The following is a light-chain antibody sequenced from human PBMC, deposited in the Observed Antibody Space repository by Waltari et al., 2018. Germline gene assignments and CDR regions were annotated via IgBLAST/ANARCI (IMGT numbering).Light chain of an antibody. V-gene: IGLV2-14*03. Sequence: QSALTQPASVSGSPGQSITISCTGTSSDVGRYNYVSWYQQHPGTAPKLLIYDVSNRPSGVPSRFSGSKSGNTASLTISGLQAADEAHYYCNSYASNSNGLFGGGTKLTIL. CDR1: SSDVGRYNY. CDR3: NSYASNSNGL. CDR2: DVS. J-gene: IGLJ2*01.